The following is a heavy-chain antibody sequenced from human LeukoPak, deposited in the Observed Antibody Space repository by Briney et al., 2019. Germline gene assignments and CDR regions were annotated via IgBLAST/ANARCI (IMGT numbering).Heavy chain of an antibody. J-gene: IGHJ4*02. CDR3: ARDGSGWSVY. CDR1: GFIFSSYG. CDR2: VKQDGSEK. V-gene: IGHV3-7*01. Sequence: GGSPRLSCAASGFIFSSYGMHWVRQAPGKGLEWVANVKQDGSEKYYVDSVKGRFTISRDNAKNSLYLQMNSLRVEDTAVYYCARDGSGWSVYWGQGTLVTVSS. D-gene: IGHD6-19*01.